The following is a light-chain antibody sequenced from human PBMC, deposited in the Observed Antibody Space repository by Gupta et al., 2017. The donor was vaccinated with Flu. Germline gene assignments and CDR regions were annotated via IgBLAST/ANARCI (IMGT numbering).Light chain of an antibody. V-gene: IGLV3-21*03. CDR2: DND. CDR3: QVWDRSSDNLV. J-gene: IGLJ3*02. Sequence: GTTSTSTGVGSKIGSKRVYWSPPTPGQPPVLLFYDNDSRRSGTPARFSGSNSGTTATLTTSRVEAENEADYYCQVWDRSSDNLVFGGGTKLTVL. CDR1: KIGSKR.